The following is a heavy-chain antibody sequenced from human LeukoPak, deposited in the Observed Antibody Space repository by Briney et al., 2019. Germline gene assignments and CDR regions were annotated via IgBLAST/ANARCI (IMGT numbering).Heavy chain of an antibody. CDR2: MRYSGST. D-gene: IGHD4-17*01. CDR3: ARHVYGEYGPGDY. CDR1: GGSISSSSHY. J-gene: IGHJ4*02. V-gene: IGHV4-39*01. Sequence: SETLSLTCTVSGGSISSSSHYWGWLRQPPGTGLEWIGSMRYSGSTYYNLSLKSRVTISVDTSKSQFSLKLSSVTAADTAVYYCARHVYGEYGPGDYWGQGILVTVSS.